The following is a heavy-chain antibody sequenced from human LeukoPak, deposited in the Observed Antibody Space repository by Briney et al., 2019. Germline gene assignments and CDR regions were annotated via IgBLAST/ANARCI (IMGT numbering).Heavy chain of an antibody. CDR3: ARVGKPSNFNSGYENGY. J-gene: IGHJ4*02. V-gene: IGHV4-30-4*01. Sequence: SEPLSLTCTVSGRSISIGDYFWRWIRQPPGKGLEWIGYIYYSGSTYYTPYLKSRVTISVDTSKTPFSLKLSTVTAANTVVYYCARVGKPSNFNSGYENGYWGQGTLVTVSS. D-gene: IGHD5-12*01. CDR1: GRSISIGDYF. CDR2: IYYSGST.